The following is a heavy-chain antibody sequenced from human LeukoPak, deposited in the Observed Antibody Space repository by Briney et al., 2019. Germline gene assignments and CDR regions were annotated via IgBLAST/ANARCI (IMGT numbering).Heavy chain of an antibody. CDR3: ARRHHFGFLDS. V-gene: IGHV3-7*04. CDR2: IKQDGSKK. Sequence: GGSLRLSCAASGVMFPSYWMTWVRQAPGKGLEWVANIKQDGSKKYYVEPVNGRFTISRDNAKNSVYLQMNSLRAEDTAVYYCARRHHFGFLDSWGQGTLVTVSS. D-gene: IGHD3-10*01. J-gene: IGHJ4*02. CDR1: GVMFPSYW.